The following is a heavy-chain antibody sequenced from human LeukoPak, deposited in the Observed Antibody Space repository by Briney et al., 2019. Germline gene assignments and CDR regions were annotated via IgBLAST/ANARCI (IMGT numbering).Heavy chain of an antibody. D-gene: IGHD3-10*01. CDR1: GFTFDSLW. CDR2: IKEDGSEK. J-gene: IGHJ5*02. CDR3: ARTHSSGLLVDP. Sequence: PGGSLRLSCVASGFTFDSLWMTWVRQAPGKGLEWVANIKEDGSEKYYVNSVKGRFTISRDNAKKSLYLQMNSLGAEDTAVYYCARTHSSGLLVDPWGQGTLVTVSS. V-gene: IGHV3-7*01.